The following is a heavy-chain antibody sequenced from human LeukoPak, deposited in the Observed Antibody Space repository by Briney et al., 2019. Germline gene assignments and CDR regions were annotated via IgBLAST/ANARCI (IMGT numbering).Heavy chain of an antibody. CDR3: ARAKDSSSWWLSLPYY. Sequence: GASVKVSCKASGYTFTGYYMHWVRRAPGQGLEWMGWINPNSGGTNYAQKLQGRVTMTTDTSTSTAYKELRSLRSDDTAVYYCARAKDSSSWWLSLPYYWGQGTLVTVSS. V-gene: IGHV1-2*02. D-gene: IGHD6-13*01. CDR1: GYTFTGYY. J-gene: IGHJ4*02. CDR2: INPNSGGT.